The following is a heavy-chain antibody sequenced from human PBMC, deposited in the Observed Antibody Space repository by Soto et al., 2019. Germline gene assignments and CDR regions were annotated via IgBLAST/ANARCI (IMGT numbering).Heavy chain of an antibody. CDR1: GGSVSSGSYY. V-gene: IGHV4-61*01. J-gene: IGHJ6*02. CDR2: IYYSGST. Sequence: PSETLSLTCTVSGGSVSSGSYYWSWIRQPPGKGLEWIGYIYYSGSTNYNPSLKSRVTISVDTSKNQFSLKLSSVTAADTAVYYCARDLYYRYYYYGMDVWGQGTTVTVSS. D-gene: IGHD3-16*01. CDR3: ARDLYYRYYYYGMDV.